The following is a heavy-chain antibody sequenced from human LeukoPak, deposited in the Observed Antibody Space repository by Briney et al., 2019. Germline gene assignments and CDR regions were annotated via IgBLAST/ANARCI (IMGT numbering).Heavy chain of an antibody. CDR1: GYSFTTYW. V-gene: IGHV5-51*04. J-gene: IGHJ4*02. D-gene: IGHD6-19*01. Sequence: GESLKISCKGSGYSFTTYWIGWVRQMPGKGLQWMGIIYPGDSDTRYSPSFQGQVTISADKPISTAYLQWTSLRASDTAMYYCARGLSAVAVPGAFDYWGQGTLVTVSS. CDR3: ARGLSAVAVPGAFDY. CDR2: IYPGDSDT.